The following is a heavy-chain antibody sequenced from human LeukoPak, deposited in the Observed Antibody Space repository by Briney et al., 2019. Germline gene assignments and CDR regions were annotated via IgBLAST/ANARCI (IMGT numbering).Heavy chain of an antibody. CDR1: GGSFSRYA. CDR2: IIPIFGTA. J-gene: IGHJ4*02. CDR3: ARDSRAYSSGWSSDY. Sequence: ASVKVSCKASGGSFSRYAISWVRQAPGQGLEWMGGIIPIFGTANYAQKFQGRVTITADESTSTAYMELSSLRSEDTAVYYCARDSRAYSSGWSSDYWGQGTLVTVSS. D-gene: IGHD6-19*01. V-gene: IGHV1-69*01.